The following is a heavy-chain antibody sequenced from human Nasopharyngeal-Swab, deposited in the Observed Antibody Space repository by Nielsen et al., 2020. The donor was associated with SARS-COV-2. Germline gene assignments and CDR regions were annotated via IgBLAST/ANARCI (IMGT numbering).Heavy chain of an antibody. Sequence: GESLKISCAASGFTFSSFGMHWVRQAPGKGLEWVAFIAHDASNEYYADSVKGRFTISRDNSKNTLYLQMNSLRAEDTAVYYCASSTVTTWFDIWGQGTMVTVSS. CDR3: ASSTVTTWFDI. CDR1: GFTFSSFG. V-gene: IGHV3-30*03. J-gene: IGHJ3*02. CDR2: IAHDASNE. D-gene: IGHD4-17*01.